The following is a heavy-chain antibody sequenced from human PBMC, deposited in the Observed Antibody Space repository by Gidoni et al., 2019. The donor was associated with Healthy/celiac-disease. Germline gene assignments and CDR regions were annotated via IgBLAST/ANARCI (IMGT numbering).Heavy chain of an antibody. V-gene: IGHV3-30-3*01. CDR3: ARDLLGNWNYDSVGHNWFDP. J-gene: IGHJ5*02. D-gene: IGHD1-7*01. CDR2: ISYDGSNK. CDR1: GFTFSSYA. Sequence: QVQLVESGGGVVQPGRSLRLSCAASGFTFSSYAMPWVRQAPGKGLEWVAVISYDGSNKYYADSVKGRFTISRDNSKNTLYLQMNSLRAEDTAVYYCARDLLGNWNYDSVGHNWFDPWGQGTLVTVSS.